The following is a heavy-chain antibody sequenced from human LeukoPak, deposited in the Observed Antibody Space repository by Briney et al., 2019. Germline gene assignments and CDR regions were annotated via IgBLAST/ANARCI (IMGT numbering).Heavy chain of an antibody. V-gene: IGHV3-9*03. Sequence: GGSLRLSCAASGFTFHDYAMHWVRQAPGKGLEWVSGISWNSGAIGYADSVKGRFTISRDNAKNFLYLQMNNLRPEDMALYYCAKDNGVSLAMVGGMDVWGKGTTVTVSS. D-gene: IGHD4/OR15-4a*01. CDR3: AKDNGVSLAMVGGMDV. J-gene: IGHJ6*04. CDR1: GFTFHDYA. CDR2: ISWNSGAI.